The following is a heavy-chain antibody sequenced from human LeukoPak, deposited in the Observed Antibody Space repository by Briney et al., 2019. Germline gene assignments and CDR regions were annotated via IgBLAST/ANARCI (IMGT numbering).Heavy chain of an antibody. D-gene: IGHD6-6*01. J-gene: IGHJ4*02. V-gene: IGHV3-74*01. CDR1: GFYFSNNY. CDR3: ARVRSFSSFEVPRFDY. CDR2: INPDGSST. Sequence: GGSLRLSCAASGFYFSNNYLYWVRQPPGKGLGWVSRINPDGSSTAYADSVKGRFTVSRDNSKNALYLQMNSLRAEDTAVYYCARVRSFSSFEVPRFDYWGQGTLVTVSS.